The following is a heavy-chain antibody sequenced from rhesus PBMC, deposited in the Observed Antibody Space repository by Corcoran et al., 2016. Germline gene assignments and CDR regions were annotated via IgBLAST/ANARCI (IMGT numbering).Heavy chain of an antibody. Sequence: EVQLVQSGAEVKKPGASVNISCKASGYTFTDYYLHWVRQAPGKGLDGGGGFDPEDGEAINAKKFQDRVTISRDNSKNMLYLQMNNLKVEDTAMYYWARYIEVVYDYWGQGVLVTVSS. V-gene: IGHV1-111*01. CDR3: ARYIEVVYDY. CDR2: FDPEDGEA. D-gene: IGHD3-16*01. CDR1: GYTFTDYY. J-gene: IGHJ4*01.